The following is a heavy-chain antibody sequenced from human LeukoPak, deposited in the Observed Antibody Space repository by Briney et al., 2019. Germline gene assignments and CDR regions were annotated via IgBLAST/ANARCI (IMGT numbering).Heavy chain of an antibody. V-gene: IGHV4-59*01. CDR1: GGSIKSYY. D-gene: IGHD6-13*01. J-gene: IGHJ3*02. CDR2: IYYSGST. CDR3: ARGSWELVLFDI. Sequence: PSETLSLTCTVSGGSIKSYYWSWIRQPPGKGLEWIGYIYYSGSTNYNPSLKSRVTISVDTSKNQFSLNLSSVTAADTAVYYCARGSWELVLFDIWGQGTMVTVSS.